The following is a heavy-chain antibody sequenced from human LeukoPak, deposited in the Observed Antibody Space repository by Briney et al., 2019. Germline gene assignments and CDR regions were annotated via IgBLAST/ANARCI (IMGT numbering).Heavy chain of an antibody. CDR1: GFTFSSYW. D-gene: IGHD5-18*01. CDR3: ARGASVDTAMVVY. J-gene: IGHJ4*02. CDR2: INSDGRSK. V-gene: IGHV3-74*01. Sequence: GGSLRLSRVASGFTFSSYWMHWVRQAPGEGLVWVSRINSDGRSKSYADSVKSRFTISRDNAKNTLYLQMNSLRAEDTAVYYCARGASVDTAMVVYWGRGTLVTVSS.